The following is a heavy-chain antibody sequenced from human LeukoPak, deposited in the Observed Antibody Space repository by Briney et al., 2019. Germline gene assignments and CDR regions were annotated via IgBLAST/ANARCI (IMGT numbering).Heavy chain of an antibody. V-gene: IGHV4-34*01. D-gene: IGHD2-8*01. CDR3: ARGNGLS. J-gene: IGHJ3*01. CDR1: GGSFSGYY. CDR2: INHSGST. Sequence: PSETLSLTCAVYGGSFSGYYWSWIRQPPGKGLEWIGEINHSGSTNYNPSLKSRVTISVDTSKNQFSLKLSSVTAADTAVYYCARGNGLSWGQGTMVTVSS.